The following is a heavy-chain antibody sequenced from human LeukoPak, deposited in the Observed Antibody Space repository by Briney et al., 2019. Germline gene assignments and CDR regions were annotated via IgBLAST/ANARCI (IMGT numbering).Heavy chain of an antibody. Sequence: RAGGSLRLSCAASGFTVSSNYMSWVRQAPGKGLEWVSVIYSGGSTYYADSVKGRFTISRDNSKDTLYLQMNSLRAEDTAVYYCASVDFDYWGQGTLVTVSS. CDR2: IYSGGST. J-gene: IGHJ4*02. V-gene: IGHV3-53*01. CDR1: GFTVSSNY. CDR3: ASVDFDY.